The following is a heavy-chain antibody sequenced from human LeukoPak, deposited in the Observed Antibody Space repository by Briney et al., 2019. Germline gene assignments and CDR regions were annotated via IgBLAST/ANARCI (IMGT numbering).Heavy chain of an antibody. D-gene: IGHD2-2*01. CDR2: INHSGSN. J-gene: IGHJ6*03. CDR3: ARGVSFVCSSPSCYPRAHYYYYMDV. V-gene: IGHV4-34*01. CDR1: GGSFSGYY. Sequence: SETLSLTCAVYGGSFSGYYWSWIRQPPGKGLEWIGEINHSGSNNYNPSLKSRVTISVDTSKNQFSLKLSSVTAADPAVYYCARGVSFVCSSPSCYPRAHYYYYMDVWGKGTTVTVSS.